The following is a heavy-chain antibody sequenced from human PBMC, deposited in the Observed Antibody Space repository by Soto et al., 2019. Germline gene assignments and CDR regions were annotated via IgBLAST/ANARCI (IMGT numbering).Heavy chain of an antibody. J-gene: IGHJ4*02. V-gene: IGHV4-38-2*01. D-gene: IGHD3-16*01. CDR3: ARVSSGGAILDY. Sequence: SETLSLTCAVSGYSISSGYYWGWIRQPPGKGLEWIGSIYHSGSTYYNPSLKSRVTISVDTSKNQFSLKLSSVTAADTAVYYCARVSSGGAILDYWGQGTLVTISS. CDR2: IYHSGST. CDR1: GYSISSGYY.